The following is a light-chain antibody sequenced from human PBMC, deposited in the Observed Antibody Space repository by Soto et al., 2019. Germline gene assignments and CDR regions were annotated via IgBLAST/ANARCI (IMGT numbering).Light chain of an antibody. V-gene: IGLV2-14*03. CDR1: RSDIGAYNF. CDR2: DVN. Sequence: QSALTQPASVSGSPGQSITISCTGTRSDIGAYNFVSWYQQHPCEVPKLMLYDVNVRPSGVSNLYSGSKYGNTASLTISGLQAEDEADYYCNSWTTSTTMIFGGGTKLTVL. J-gene: IGLJ2*01. CDR3: NSWTTSTTMI.